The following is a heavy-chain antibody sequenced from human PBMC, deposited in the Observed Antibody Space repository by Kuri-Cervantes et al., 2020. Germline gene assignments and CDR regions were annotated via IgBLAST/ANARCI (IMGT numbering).Heavy chain of an antibody. CDR2: ISSSSTI. V-gene: IGHV3-48*04. D-gene: IGHD2-21*02. CDR1: GFTFSSYS. CDR3: ARLSTAVTGI. J-gene: IGHJ4*02. Sequence: GGSLRLSCAASGFTFSSYSMNWVRQAPGKGLEWVSYISSSSTIYYADSVKGRFTISRDNAKNSLYLQLNSLTAEDTAVYYCARLSTAVTGIWGQGTLVTVSS.